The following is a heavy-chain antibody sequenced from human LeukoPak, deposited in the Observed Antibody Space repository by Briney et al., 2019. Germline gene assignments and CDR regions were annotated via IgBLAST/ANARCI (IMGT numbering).Heavy chain of an antibody. CDR3: ARVLYGSGSYDY. J-gene: IGHJ4*02. CDR2: MNPNSGNT. CDR1: GYTFTSYD. V-gene: IGHV1-8*03. D-gene: IGHD3-10*01. Sequence: GASVKVSCKASGYTFTSYDINWVRQATGQGLEWMGWMNPNSGNTGYAQKFQGRVTITRNTSISTAYMELSRLRSDDTAVYYCARVLYGSGSYDYWGQGTLVTVSS.